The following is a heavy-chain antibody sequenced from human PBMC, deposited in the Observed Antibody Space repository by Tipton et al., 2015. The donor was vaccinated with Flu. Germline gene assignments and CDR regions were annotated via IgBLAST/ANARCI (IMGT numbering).Heavy chain of an antibody. CDR1: GYSITDGYY. V-gene: IGHV4-38-2*01. CDR2: IFHSGIT. J-gene: IGHJ4*02. D-gene: IGHD2-15*01. Sequence: TLSLTCAVSGYSITDGYYCAWTRQPPGKGLEWIGTIFHSGITDYNPSLKSRVTMSVDTSANQLSLHVNSVTAADTAMYYCALITPFAAKVVYWGQGTLVTVSA. CDR3: ALITPFAAKVVY.